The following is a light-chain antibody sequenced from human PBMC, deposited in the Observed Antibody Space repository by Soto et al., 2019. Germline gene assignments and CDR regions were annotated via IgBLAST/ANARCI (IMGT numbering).Light chain of an antibody. J-gene: IGLJ2*01. V-gene: IGLV4-69*01. Sequence: QSVLTQSPSASASLGASVKLTCTLSSGHSRYAIAWHQQQPEKGPRYLMKLNSDGSHNKGDGIPDRFSGSSSGAERHLTISSLQFEDEADYYCQTWGTGIVVFGGGTKLTVL. CDR1: SGHSRYA. CDR3: QTWGTGIVV. CDR2: LNSDGSH.